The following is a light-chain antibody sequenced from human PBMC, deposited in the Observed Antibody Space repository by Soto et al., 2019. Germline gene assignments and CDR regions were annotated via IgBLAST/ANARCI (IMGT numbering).Light chain of an antibody. CDR1: TSNIGAGYD. Sequence: QSVLTQPPSVSGAPGQRVTISCTGNTSNIGAGYDVHWYQQLPGTAPKLLIYGNSNRPSGVPDRFSGSKSGTSASLAITGLQPEDEADYYCQSYHSSLVFGGGTKLTVL. CDR2: GNS. CDR3: QSYHSSLV. J-gene: IGLJ2*01. V-gene: IGLV1-40*01.